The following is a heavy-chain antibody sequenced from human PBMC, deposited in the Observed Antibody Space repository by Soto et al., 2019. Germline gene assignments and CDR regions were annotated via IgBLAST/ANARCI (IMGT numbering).Heavy chain of an antibody. D-gene: IGHD2-15*01. CDR2: IIPIFGTA. V-gene: IGHV1-69*01. Sequence: QVQLVQSGAEVKKPGSSVKVSCKASGGTFSSYAISWVRQAPGQGLEWMGGIIPIFGTANYAQKFQGRVTSTADESTSTAYMELSSLRSEDTAVYYCARSAKYCSGGSFDRAFAIWGQGTMVTVSS. J-gene: IGHJ3*02. CDR1: GGTFSSYA. CDR3: ARSAKYCSGGSFDRAFAI.